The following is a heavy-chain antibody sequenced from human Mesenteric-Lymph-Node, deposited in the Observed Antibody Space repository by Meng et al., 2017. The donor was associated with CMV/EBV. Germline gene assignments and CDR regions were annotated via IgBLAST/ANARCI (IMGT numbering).Heavy chain of an antibody. D-gene: IGHD5-12*01. CDR1: GFTFSSYA. J-gene: IGHJ4*02. CDR3: AKDIRRGTTIRGGDYFDY. V-gene: IGHV3-30*04. Sequence: GESLKISCAASGFTFSSYAMHWVRQAPGKGLEWVAVISYDGSNKYYADSVKGRFTISRDNSKNTLYLQMNSLRAEDTAVYYCAKDIRRGTTIRGGDYFDYWGQGALVTVSS. CDR2: ISYDGSNK.